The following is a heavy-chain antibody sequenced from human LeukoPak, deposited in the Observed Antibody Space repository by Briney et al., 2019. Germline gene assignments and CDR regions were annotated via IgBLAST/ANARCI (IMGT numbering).Heavy chain of an antibody. CDR1: GYTFGGYY. CDR2: INPNSGGT. Sequence: ASVKVSCKASGYTFGGYYMHWVRQAPGQGLEWMGWINPNSGGTTYAQKFQGRVTMTRDTSISTASMELSSLRSDDTAVYYCVRDYSYDISSLFDPWGQGTLVTVSS. D-gene: IGHD3-9*01. J-gene: IGHJ5*02. V-gene: IGHV1-2*02. CDR3: VRDYSYDISSLFDP.